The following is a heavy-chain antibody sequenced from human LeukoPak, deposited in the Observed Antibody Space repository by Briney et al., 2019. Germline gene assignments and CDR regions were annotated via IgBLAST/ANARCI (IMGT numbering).Heavy chain of an antibody. CDR1: GFTFSTYT. Sequence: GGSLRLSCAASGFTFSTYTMNWVRQAPGKGLEWVPSITSRSYIYYADSLKGRFTISRDNAKNSLYLQMNSLRAEDTAVYYCARDYGDYSYYWGQGTLVTVSS. CDR3: ARDYGDYSYY. CDR2: ITSRSYI. J-gene: IGHJ4*02. V-gene: IGHV3-21*01. D-gene: IGHD4-17*01.